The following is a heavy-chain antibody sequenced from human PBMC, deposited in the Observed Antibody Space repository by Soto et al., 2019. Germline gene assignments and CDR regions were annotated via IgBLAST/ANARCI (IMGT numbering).Heavy chain of an antibody. CDR3: ARHPYDSSGYYHNWFDP. CDR2: INPSGGST. Sequence: ASVKVSCKASGYTFTSYYMHWVRQAPGQGLEWMGIINPSGGSTSYAQKFQGRVTMTRDTSTSTVYMELSSLRSEDTAMYYCARHPYDSSGYYHNWFDPWGQGTLVTVSS. J-gene: IGHJ5*02. CDR1: GYTFTSYY. D-gene: IGHD3-22*01. V-gene: IGHV1-46*01.